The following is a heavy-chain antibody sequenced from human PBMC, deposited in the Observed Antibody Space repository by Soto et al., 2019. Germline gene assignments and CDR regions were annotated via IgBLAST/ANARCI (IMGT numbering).Heavy chain of an antibody. Sequence: SGPTLVNPTQTLTLTCTFSGFSLSTSGMCVSWIRQPPGKALEWLALIDWDDDKYYSTSLRTRLTISKDTSKNQVVLTMTNMDPVDTATYYCARCHSYGDYYYGMDVWGQGTTVTVSS. CDR2: IDWDDDK. D-gene: IGHD4-17*01. CDR1: GFSLSTSGMC. V-gene: IGHV2-70*01. J-gene: IGHJ6*02. CDR3: ARCHSYGDYYYGMDV.